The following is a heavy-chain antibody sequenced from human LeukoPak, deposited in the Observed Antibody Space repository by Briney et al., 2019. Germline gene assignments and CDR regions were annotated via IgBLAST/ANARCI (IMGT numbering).Heavy chain of an antibody. CDR1: GYTFTDYY. D-gene: IGHD3-22*01. CDR3: ARDYYDSSAYYYVYQSDY. CDR2: INPNSGGT. Sequence: ASVKVSCKASGYTFTDYYIHWVRQAPGQGLEWMGCINPNSGGTNYAQKFQGRVTMTRDTSISTAYMELSRLRSDDTAVYYCARDYYDSSAYYYVYQSDYWGQGTLVTVSS. V-gene: IGHV1-2*02. J-gene: IGHJ4*02.